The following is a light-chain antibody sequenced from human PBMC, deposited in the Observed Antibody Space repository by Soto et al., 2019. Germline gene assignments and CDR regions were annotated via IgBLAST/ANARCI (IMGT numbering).Light chain of an antibody. Sequence: EIVMAQSPATLSVSPGERATLSCRASQTVGSNLAWYQQKVGQTPRLLIYGASTRATGIPATFSGSGSGTEFTLTINSLQSEDLAVYYCQQYNDWQWTFGQGTKVEVK. CDR1: QTVGSN. J-gene: IGKJ1*01. CDR2: GAS. V-gene: IGKV3-15*01. CDR3: QQYNDWQWT.